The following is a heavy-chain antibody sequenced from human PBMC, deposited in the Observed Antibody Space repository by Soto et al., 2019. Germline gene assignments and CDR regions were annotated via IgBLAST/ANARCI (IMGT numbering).Heavy chain of an antibody. CDR2: ISAYNGNT. CDR1: GYTFTSYG. V-gene: IGHV1-18*01. J-gene: IGHJ6*03. Sequence: ASVKVSCKASGYTFTSYGISWVRQAPGQGLEWMGWISAYNGNTNYAQKLQGRVTMTTDTSTSTAYMELRSLRSDDTAVYYCARERCSGGSCYPMDVWGKGTTVTVSS. CDR3: ARERCSGGSCYPMDV. D-gene: IGHD2-15*01.